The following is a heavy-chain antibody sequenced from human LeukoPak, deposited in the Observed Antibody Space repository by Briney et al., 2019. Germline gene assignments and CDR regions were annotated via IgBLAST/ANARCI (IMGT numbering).Heavy chain of an antibody. CDR3: AKQPGYYDSSGLDY. J-gene: IGHJ4*02. V-gene: IGHV3-9*01. D-gene: IGHD3-22*01. Sequence: RSGGSLRLSCAASGFTFDDYAMHWVRQAPGKGLEWVSGISWNSGSIGYADSVKGRFTISRDNAKNSLYLQMNSLRAEDTALYYCAKQPGYYDSSGLDYWGQGTLVTVSS. CDR1: GFTFDDYA. CDR2: ISWNSGSI.